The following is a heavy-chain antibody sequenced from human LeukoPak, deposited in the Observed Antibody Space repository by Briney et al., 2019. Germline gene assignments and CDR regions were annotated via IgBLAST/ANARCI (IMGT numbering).Heavy chain of an antibody. CDR1: GGSISSSSYY. CDR3: ARGTQQWPFYYFDY. D-gene: IGHD6-19*01. J-gene: IGHJ4*02. V-gene: IGHV4-39*07. Sequence: PSETLSLTCTVSGGSISSSSYYWGWIRQPPGKGLEWIGSIYYSGSTYYNPSLKSRVTISVDTSKNQFSLKLSSVTAADTAVFYCARGTQQWPFYYFDYWGQGTLVTVSS. CDR2: IYYSGST.